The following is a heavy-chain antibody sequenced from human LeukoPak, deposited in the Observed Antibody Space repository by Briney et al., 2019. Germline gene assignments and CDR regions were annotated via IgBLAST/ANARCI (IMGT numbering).Heavy chain of an antibody. CDR3: ATDYYYDSSGSYYTVDY. Sequence: SVKVSCKASGGTFSSYAISWVRQAPGQGLEWMGGIIPLLDTVNYAQRFQGRVTITADESTSTAYMELSSLRSEDTAVYYCATDYYYDSSGSYYTVDYWGQGTLVTVSS. D-gene: IGHD3-22*01. J-gene: IGHJ4*02. V-gene: IGHV1-69*13. CDR2: IIPLLDTV. CDR1: GGTFSSYA.